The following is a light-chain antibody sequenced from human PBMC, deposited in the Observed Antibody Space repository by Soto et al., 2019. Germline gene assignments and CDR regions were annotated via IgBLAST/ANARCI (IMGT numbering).Light chain of an antibody. CDR2: SHD. V-gene: IGLV1-47*02. Sequence: QSALTQPPSASGTPGQKVTISCSGTNSNIGNNLVYWYQHLPGTTPKLLSFSHDQRPSGVPDRFSGSKSGTSASLAIRGLRPEDEADYYCATWDDSLNGWVFGGGTKVAVL. CDR3: ATWDDSLNGWV. J-gene: IGLJ3*02. CDR1: NSNIGNNL.